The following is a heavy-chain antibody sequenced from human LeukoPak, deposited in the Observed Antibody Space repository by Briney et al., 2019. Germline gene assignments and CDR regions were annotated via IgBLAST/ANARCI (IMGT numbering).Heavy chain of an antibody. CDR2: ISSSSDYI. Sequence: GGSLRLSCAASGFTFNNYIMNWVRQAPGKGLEWVSSISSSSDYIYYADSVKGRFTISRDNAKNSLYLQMNSLRAEDTAVYYCARVLHKRNYDSSVYYGYWGQGTLVTVSS. CDR3: ARVLHKRNYDSSVYYGY. D-gene: IGHD3-22*01. J-gene: IGHJ4*02. V-gene: IGHV3-21*01. CDR1: GFTFNNYI.